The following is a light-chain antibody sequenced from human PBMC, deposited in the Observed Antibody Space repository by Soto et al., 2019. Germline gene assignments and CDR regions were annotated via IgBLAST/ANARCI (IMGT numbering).Light chain of an antibody. CDR3: QQYNNWPLT. Sequence: IVMTQSPATLSVSPGERATLSCRASQSVSRNLAWYQQKPGQAPRLLIYGASTRATGIPARFSGSGSGTEFTLTISSLQSEDFAVYYGQQYNNWPLTFGGGTKVEIK. V-gene: IGKV3D-15*01. CDR2: GAS. J-gene: IGKJ4*01. CDR1: QSVSRN.